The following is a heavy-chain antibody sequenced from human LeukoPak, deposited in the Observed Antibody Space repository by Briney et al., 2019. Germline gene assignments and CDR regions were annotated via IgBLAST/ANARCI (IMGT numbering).Heavy chain of an antibody. CDR2: ISSSGSSI. V-gene: IGHV3-48*03. D-gene: IGHD3-22*01. CDR1: GLTFSSYE. Sequence: GGSLRLSCAASGLTFSSYEMNWVRQAPGKGLEWVSHISSSGSSIYYADSVKGRFTISRDNAKKSLYLQMHSLRAEDTAVYYCARDSHKFDSSGYYPDAFDIWGQGTMATVSS. J-gene: IGHJ3*02. CDR3: ARDSHKFDSSGYYPDAFDI.